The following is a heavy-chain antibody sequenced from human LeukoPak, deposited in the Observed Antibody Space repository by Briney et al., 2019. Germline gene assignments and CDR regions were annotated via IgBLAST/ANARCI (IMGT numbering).Heavy chain of an antibody. CDR3: ARVATIEGEDFDY. D-gene: IGHD5-12*01. V-gene: IGHV4-59*06. J-gene: IGHJ4*02. CDR1: GGSISSYY. CDR2: IYYSGST. Sequence: SETLSLTCTVSGGSISSYYWSWIRQHPGKGLEWIGYIYYSGSTYYNPSLKSRVTISVDTSKNQFSLKLSSVTAADTAVYYYARVATIEGEDFDYWGQGTLVTVPS.